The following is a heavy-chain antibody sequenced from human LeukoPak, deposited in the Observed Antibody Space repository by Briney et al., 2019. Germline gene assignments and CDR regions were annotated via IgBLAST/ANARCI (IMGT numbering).Heavy chain of an antibody. J-gene: IGHJ4*02. CDR1: GFTVSSDY. V-gene: IGHV3-66*01. D-gene: IGHD3-16*02. CDR2: IYSDGST. CDR3: AREGLRLGALSLYIDS. Sequence: PGPSLRLSCAASGFTVSSDYMSWVRQAPGKGLEWDSIIYSDGSTYYRDSVKGRFTISRDNSKNTLYLQMNSLRAEDTAVYYCAREGLRLGALSLYIDSWGQGTLVTVSS.